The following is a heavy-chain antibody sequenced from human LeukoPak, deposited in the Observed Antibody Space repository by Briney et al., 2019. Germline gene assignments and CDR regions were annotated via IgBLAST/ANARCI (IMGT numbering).Heavy chain of an antibody. J-gene: IGHJ4*02. CDR2: INTYTGNT. V-gene: IGHV1-18*01. CDR1: GYSFASYG. D-gene: IGHD2-2*01. CDR3: GRDHQYDFDY. Sequence: ASVKVSCKASGYSFASYGISWVRQAPGKGLEWMGWINTYTGNTNYAQKFQGRVTMTTDTSTNTVYLELRSLRSDDTAVYYCGRDHQYDFDYWGQGTLVTVSS.